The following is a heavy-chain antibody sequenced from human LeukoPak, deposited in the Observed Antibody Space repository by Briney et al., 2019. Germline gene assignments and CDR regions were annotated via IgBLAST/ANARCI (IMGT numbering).Heavy chain of an antibody. D-gene: IGHD1-26*01. CDR1: GFTFSGSV. J-gene: IGHJ6*02. Sequence: GGSLKLSCAASGFTFSGSVMHWVRQASGKGLERVGRIRSKPNSYATAYAASVRGRFTISRDDSKNTAYLQMNSLKTEDTAVYYCTRHDIVGANHGMDVWGQGTTVTVSS. CDR3: TRHDIVGANHGMDV. V-gene: IGHV3-73*01. CDR2: IRSKPNSYAT.